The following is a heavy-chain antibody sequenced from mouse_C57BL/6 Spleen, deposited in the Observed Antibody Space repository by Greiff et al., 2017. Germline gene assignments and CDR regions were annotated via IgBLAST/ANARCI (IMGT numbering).Heavy chain of an antibody. Sequence: EVQLQESGPVLVKPGASVKMSCKASGYTFTDYYMNWVKQSHGKSLEWIGVINPYNGGTSYNEKFKGKATLTVDKSSSTAYMELNSLTSEDSAVYYCASGGTGVAWFAYWGQGTLVTVSA. CDR1: GYTFTDYY. D-gene: IGHD4-1*01. CDR3: ASGGTGVAWFAY. V-gene: IGHV1-19*01. J-gene: IGHJ3*01. CDR2: INPYNGGT.